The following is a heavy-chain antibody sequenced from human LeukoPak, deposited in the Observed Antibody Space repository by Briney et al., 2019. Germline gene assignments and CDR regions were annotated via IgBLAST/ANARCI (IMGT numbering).Heavy chain of an antibody. CDR3: AKDLPNPGTSRHFQY. Sequence: GGSLRLSCAASGFTLSSYAMSWVRQAPGQGLEWVSTISGGGGKTYYADSVRGRFTIARDNSKNTLYLQMNSLRAEDTAVYYCAKDLPNPGTSRHFQYWGQGTLVTVSS. J-gene: IGHJ1*01. D-gene: IGHD2-8*01. V-gene: IGHV3-23*01. CDR1: GFTLSSYA. CDR2: ISGGGGKT.